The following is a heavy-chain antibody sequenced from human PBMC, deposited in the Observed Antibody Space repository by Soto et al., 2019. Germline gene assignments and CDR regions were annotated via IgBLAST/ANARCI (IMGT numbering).Heavy chain of an antibody. J-gene: IGHJ6*02. D-gene: IGHD5-18*01. V-gene: IGHV3-30-3*01. CDR1: GFTFSNYA. CDR3: ARDTGPNGYNYYYFGMDV. CDR2: ISYDGSDK. Sequence: QVHLVESGGGVVQPGRSLRLSCAASGFTFSNYAMHWVRQAPGKGLEWVAVISYDGSDKYNANSVKGCFTISRDNSKNTLYLQMNSLRADDTAVYYCARDTGPNGYNYYYFGMDVWGQGTTVIVSS.